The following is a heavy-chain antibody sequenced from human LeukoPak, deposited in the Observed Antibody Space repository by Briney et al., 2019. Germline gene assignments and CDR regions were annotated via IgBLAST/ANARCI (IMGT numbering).Heavy chain of an antibody. CDR2: IYYTGAT. D-gene: IGHD6-19*01. J-gene: IGHJ4*02. V-gene: IGHV4-59*08. CDR1: GGSISSYY. CDR3: AKYGSSGWVIDY. Sequence: SETLSLTCTVSGGSISSYYWTWIRQPPGKGLEWIGYIYYTGATSYNPSLNSRVTISVDTSKYQFSLKLTSVTAADTAVYYCAKYGSSGWVIDYWGQGTLVTVSS.